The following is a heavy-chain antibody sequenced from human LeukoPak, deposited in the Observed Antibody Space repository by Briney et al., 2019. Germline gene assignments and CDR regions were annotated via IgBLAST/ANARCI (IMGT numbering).Heavy chain of an antibody. CDR3: ARETQDYYDSSGYFTG. V-gene: IGHV3-21*01. CDR2: ISSSSSYI. J-gene: IGHJ4*02. CDR1: GFTFTTYN. Sequence: PGGSLRLSCAASGFTFTTYNMNWVRRAPGKGLEWVSSISSSSSYIYYADSVKGRFTISRDNAKNSLYLQMNSLRAEDTAVYYCARETQDYYDSSGYFTGWGQGTLVTVSS. D-gene: IGHD3-22*01.